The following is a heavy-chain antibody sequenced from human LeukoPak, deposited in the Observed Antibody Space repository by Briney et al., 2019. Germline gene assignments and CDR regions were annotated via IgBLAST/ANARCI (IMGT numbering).Heavy chain of an antibody. CDR3: ARGSYYDHSGYVNWYFDL. D-gene: IGHD3-22*01. CDR1: GFISSSNW. Sequence: GGSLRLSCAASGFISSSNWMSWVRQAPGKGLEWVASIKQDGSEKYYVDSVKGRFTISRDNAKNSLYLQMNSLRAEDTAVYYCARGSYYDHSGYVNWYFDLWGRGTLVTVSS. CDR2: IKQDGSEK. J-gene: IGHJ2*01. V-gene: IGHV3-7*01.